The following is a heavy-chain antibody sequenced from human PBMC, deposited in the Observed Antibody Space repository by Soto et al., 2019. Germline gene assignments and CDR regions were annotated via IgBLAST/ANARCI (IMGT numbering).Heavy chain of an antibody. J-gene: IGHJ2*01. CDR3: ARGQATVIATNNYHFER. V-gene: IGHV3-7*03. CDR1: GFTLGDYW. CDR2: INHDGSEK. Sequence: GVSLRLSCAASGFTLGDYWMSWVRQSPGKGLKWVANINHDGSEKYFVDSVKGRFTLSRDNAENSLILDLNTLRAEDTAVYFCARGQATVIATNNYHFERLGRGTLLTVSS. D-gene: IGHD1-1*01.